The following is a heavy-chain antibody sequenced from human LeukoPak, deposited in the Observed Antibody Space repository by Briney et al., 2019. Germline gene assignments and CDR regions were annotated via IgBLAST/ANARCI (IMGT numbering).Heavy chain of an antibody. V-gene: IGHV3-21*01. Sequence: GGSLRLSCAASGFTFNNYNMNWVRQAPGKGLEWVSSISSSSTYKKYADSVKGRFTISRDNAENSLHLQMNSLRAEDTALYYCARDKYYGSGTYYLNDAFDIWGQGTMVTVSS. CDR3: ARDKYYGSGTYYLNDAFDI. J-gene: IGHJ3*02. D-gene: IGHD3-10*01. CDR1: GFTFNNYN. CDR2: ISSSSTYK.